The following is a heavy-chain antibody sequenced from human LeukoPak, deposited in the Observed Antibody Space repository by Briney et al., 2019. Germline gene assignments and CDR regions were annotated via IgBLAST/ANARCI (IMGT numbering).Heavy chain of an antibody. J-gene: IGHJ3*02. CDR1: GYTFTNRW. D-gene: IGHD3-16*01. Sequence: GESLKISCKGSGYTFTNRWIGWVRQMPGKGLEWMGIFYPGDSDTTYSPSFQGQVTISADKSISTAYLQWGSLKASDTAMYFCASVGLSRGFHIWGQGTMVTVSS. V-gene: IGHV5-51*01. CDR2: FYPGDSDT. CDR3: ASVGLSRGFHI.